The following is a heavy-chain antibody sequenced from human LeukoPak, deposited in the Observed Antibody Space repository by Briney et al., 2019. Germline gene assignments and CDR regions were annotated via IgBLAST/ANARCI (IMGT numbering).Heavy chain of an antibody. V-gene: IGHV3-7*01. CDR2: TKQEGSEK. Sequence: GGSLRLSCAASGFTFSSYWMTWVRQAPGKGLEWVAKTKQEGSEKYYVDSVKGRFTISRDNAKNSLYLQMSSLRAEDTAVYYCARGSYQFDYWGQGTLVTVSS. D-gene: IGHD2-2*01. CDR3: ARGSYQFDY. J-gene: IGHJ4*02. CDR1: GFTFSSYW.